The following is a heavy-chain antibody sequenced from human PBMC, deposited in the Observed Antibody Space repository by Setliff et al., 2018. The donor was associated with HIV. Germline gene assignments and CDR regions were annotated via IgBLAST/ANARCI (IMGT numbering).Heavy chain of an antibody. CDR2: IYTSGST. CDR1: GGSIISGSNY. CDR3: VRGPHTSSWYGGYAFDI. J-gene: IGHJ3*02. V-gene: IGHV4-61*02. D-gene: IGHD6-13*01. Sequence: SGTLSLTCTVSGGSIISGSNYWSWIRQPAGKGLEWIGRIYTSGSTNYNPSLKSRVTMSVDTSKNQFSLNLNSVTAADTAVYYCVRGPHTSSWYGGYAFDIWGQGTMVTVSS.